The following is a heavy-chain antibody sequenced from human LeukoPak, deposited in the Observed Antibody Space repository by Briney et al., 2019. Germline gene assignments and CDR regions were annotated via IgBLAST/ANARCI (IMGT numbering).Heavy chain of an antibody. CDR3: ARGRDGLNFVDH. J-gene: IGHJ4*02. CDR2: TYYRSKWYI. D-gene: IGHD5-24*01. CDR1: GDSVSSSSAS. Sequence: SQTLSLTCALSGDSVSSSSASWNWIRQSPSRGLEWLGRTYYRSKWYIDYAQFVKSRMTINADTSKNRFSLQLNSVNPADTAVYYCARGRDGLNFVDHWGQGTLVTVSS. V-gene: IGHV6-1*01.